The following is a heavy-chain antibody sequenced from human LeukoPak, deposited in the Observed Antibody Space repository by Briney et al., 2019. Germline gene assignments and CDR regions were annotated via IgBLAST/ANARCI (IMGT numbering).Heavy chain of an antibody. CDR2: IYYSGST. Sequence: SETLSLTCTVSGGSISSYYWSWIRQPPGKGLEWIGNIYYSGSTNYNPSLKSRVTISVDKSKNQFSLKLSSVTAADTAMYYCARGEYYYDSSGYGVFDYWGQGTLVTVYS. V-gene: IGHV4-59*01. CDR1: GGSISSYY. CDR3: ARGEYYYDSSGYGVFDY. D-gene: IGHD3-22*01. J-gene: IGHJ4*02.